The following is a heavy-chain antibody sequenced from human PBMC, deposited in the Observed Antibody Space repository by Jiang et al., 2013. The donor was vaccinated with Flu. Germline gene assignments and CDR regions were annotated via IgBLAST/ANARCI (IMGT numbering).Heavy chain of an antibody. Sequence: LRISCQGSGYRFASYWIGWVRQVPGKGLEWMGIIWPGDFDTRYSPSFQGQVTISADKFTNTAYLQWSSLKASDTAIYYCARTHSTMDLFEVWGQGTLVTVSS. CDR1: GYRFASYW. J-gene: IGHJ4*02. V-gene: IGHV5-51*01. CDR2: IWPGDFDT. CDR3: ARTHSTMDLFEV. D-gene: IGHD3-10*01.